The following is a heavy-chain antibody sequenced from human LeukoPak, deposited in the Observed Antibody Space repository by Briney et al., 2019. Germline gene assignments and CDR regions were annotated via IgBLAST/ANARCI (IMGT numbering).Heavy chain of an antibody. CDR2: INPNSGGT. Sequence: ASVKVSCKASGCTFTGYYMHWVRQAPGQGLEWMGWINPNSGGTNYAQKFQGRVTMTRDTSISTAYMELSRLRSDDTAVYYCARDRVGYRYSSSWYGGAFDIWGQGTMVTVSS. V-gene: IGHV1-2*02. D-gene: IGHD6-13*01. J-gene: IGHJ3*02. CDR1: GCTFTGYY. CDR3: ARDRVGYRYSSSWYGGAFDI.